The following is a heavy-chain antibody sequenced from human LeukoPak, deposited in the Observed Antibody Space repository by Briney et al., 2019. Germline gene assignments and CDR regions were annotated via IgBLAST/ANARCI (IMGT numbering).Heavy chain of an antibody. CDR2: IVGGGHGT. V-gene: IGHV3-23*01. J-gene: IGHJ5*02. CDR1: GFTFSSYA. CDR3: AKGRAAGLLDWFDP. D-gene: IGHD6-19*01. Sequence: GGSLRLSCAASGFTFSSYAMAWVRQAPGKGLEWVSTIVGGGHGTYYVDSVKGRFAVSRDNSMNTLYLHMSSLRDDDAAVYYCAKGRAAGLLDWFDPWGQGTLVTVS.